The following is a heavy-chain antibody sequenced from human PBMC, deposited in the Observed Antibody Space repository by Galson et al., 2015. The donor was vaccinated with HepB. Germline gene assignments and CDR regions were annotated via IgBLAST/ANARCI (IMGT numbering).Heavy chain of an antibody. Sequence: SLRLSCAAPGFTFSSYGMHWVRQAPGKGLEWVAVIWYDGSNKYYADSVKGRFTISRDNSKNTLYLQMNSLRAEDTAVYYCAREGGYCSGGSCYSLGYWGQGTLVTVSS. CDR3: AREGGYCSGGSCYSLGY. D-gene: IGHD2-15*01. J-gene: IGHJ4*02. CDR1: GFTFSSYG. CDR2: IWYDGSNK. V-gene: IGHV3-33*01.